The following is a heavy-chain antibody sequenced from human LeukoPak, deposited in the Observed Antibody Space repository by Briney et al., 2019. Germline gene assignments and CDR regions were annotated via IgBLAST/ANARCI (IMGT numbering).Heavy chain of an antibody. Sequence: ASVKVSCKASGYTFTSYAMNWVRQAPGQGLEWMGWINTNTGNPTYAQGFTGRFVFSLDTSVNTAYLQISSLKAEDTAVYYCARDPNWNYYDSDDGFDYWGQGTLVTVSS. J-gene: IGHJ4*02. D-gene: IGHD3-22*01. CDR1: GYTFTSYA. CDR2: INTNTGNP. CDR3: ARDPNWNYYDSDDGFDY. V-gene: IGHV7-4-1*02.